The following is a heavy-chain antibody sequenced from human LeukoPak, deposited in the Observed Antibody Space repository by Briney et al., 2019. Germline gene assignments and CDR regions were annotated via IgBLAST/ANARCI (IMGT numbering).Heavy chain of an antibody. CDR2: ITGGGETT. Sequence: AGSLRLSCAASGFTFEASAMSWVRQAPGKGLEWVAVITGGGETTYYPESVKGRFTISRDNSKKTLFLQVNSLRAEDTAVYFCAKNIGDQVLCGFIYWGQGIVVTVSS. V-gene: IGHV3-23*01. CDR1: GFTFEASA. D-gene: IGHD2-2*01. J-gene: IGHJ4*02. CDR3: AKNIGDQVLCGFIY.